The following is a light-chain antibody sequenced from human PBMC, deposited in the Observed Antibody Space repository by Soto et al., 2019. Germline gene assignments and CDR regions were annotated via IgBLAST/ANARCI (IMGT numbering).Light chain of an antibody. J-gene: IGKJ1*01. CDR3: QQTLSFPPT. Sequence: DIQMTQSPSSVSASVGDRVTITCRASQAIDSWLAWYQQKPGEAPKXLIFTGSLLHSGVPPRFSGSGSGTDFTITISSLQPEDFETYYCQQTLSFPPTFGQGTKVDIK. CDR1: QAIDSW. CDR2: TGS. V-gene: IGKV1-12*01.